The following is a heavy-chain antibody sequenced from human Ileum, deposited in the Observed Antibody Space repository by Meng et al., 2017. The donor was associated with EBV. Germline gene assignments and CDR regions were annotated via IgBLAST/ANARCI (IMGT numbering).Heavy chain of an antibody. D-gene: IGHD2-21*02. V-gene: IGHV4-61*08. CDR2: MSYTGST. CDR3: ARERGGGDRGIQ. J-gene: IGHJ4*02. Sequence: QAEVQESGPGLVKPSETLSLTCSVSNGSVSSYGYYWTWIRQPPGKGLEWIGYMSYTGSTNYKSTLKSRVTISVDKSKNQFSLKLSSVTAADTAVYYCARERGGGDRGIQWGQGTLVTVSS. CDR1: NGSVSSYGYY.